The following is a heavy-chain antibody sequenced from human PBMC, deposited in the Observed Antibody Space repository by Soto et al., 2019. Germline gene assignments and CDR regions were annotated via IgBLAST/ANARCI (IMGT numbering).Heavy chain of an antibody. J-gene: IGHJ4*02. D-gene: IGHD2-15*01. Sequence: EVQLVQSGAEVKKPGESLKISCKGSGYSFTSYWIGWVRQMPGKGLEWMGIIYPGDSDTRYSPSFQGQVTISADKSISTAYLQWSSLKAWDTAIHYCARHKGVQYCSGGSCYGGGIDYWGQGTLVTVSS. V-gene: IGHV5-51*01. CDR3: ARHKGVQYCSGGSCYGGGIDY. CDR1: GYSFTSYW. CDR2: IYPGDSDT.